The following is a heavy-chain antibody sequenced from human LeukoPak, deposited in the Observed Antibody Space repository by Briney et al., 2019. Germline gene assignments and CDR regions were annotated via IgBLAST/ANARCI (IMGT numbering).Heavy chain of an antibody. Sequence: GGSLRLSCAASGFTVSSNYMSWVRQAPGKGLEWVSVIYSGGSTYYADSVKGRFTISRDNAKNSLYLQMNSLRAEDTAVYYCARDPGYYDSSGYHLPYWGQGTLVTVSS. CDR3: ARDPGYYDSSGYHLPY. CDR1: GFTVSSNY. D-gene: IGHD3-22*01. CDR2: IYSGGST. J-gene: IGHJ4*02. V-gene: IGHV3-53*01.